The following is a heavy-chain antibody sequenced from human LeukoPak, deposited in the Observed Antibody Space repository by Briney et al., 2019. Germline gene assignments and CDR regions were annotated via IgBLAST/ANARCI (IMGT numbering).Heavy chain of an antibody. J-gene: IGHJ4*02. D-gene: IGHD6-13*01. CDR3: AKGIRDGHYFDY. Sequence: SETLSLTCTVSDGSISSTTYYWGWIRQPPGKGLEWIGTIFYSGSTYYNPSLKSRVTISVDTSKNQFSLKLSSVTAADTAVYYCAKGIRDGHYFDYWGQGTLVTVSS. V-gene: IGHV4-39*01. CDR2: IFYSGST. CDR1: DGSISSTTYY.